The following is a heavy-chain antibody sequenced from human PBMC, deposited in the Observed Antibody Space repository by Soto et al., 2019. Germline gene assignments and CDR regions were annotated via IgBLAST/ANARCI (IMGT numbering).Heavy chain of an antibody. V-gene: IGHV4-34*09. CDR2: IYYSGST. CDR3: AILYAPGP. Sequence: SETLSLTCAVYGGSFSGYYWTWIRQPPGTGLEWIGYIYYSGSTYYNPSLKSRVTISVDTSKNQFSLKLSSVTAADTAVYYCAILYAPGPWGQGTLVTVSS. CDR1: GGSFSGYY. D-gene: IGHD3-16*01. J-gene: IGHJ5*02.